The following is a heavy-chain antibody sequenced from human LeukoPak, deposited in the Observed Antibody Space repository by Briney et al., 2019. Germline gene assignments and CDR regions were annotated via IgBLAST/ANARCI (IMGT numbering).Heavy chain of an antibody. J-gene: IGHJ3*02. CDR2: IYTSGST. CDR3: ARGFFDDFWSGLNAFDI. CDR1: GGSISSGSYY. V-gene: IGHV4-61*02. D-gene: IGHD3-3*01. Sequence: PSQTLSLTCTVSGGSISSGSYYWSWIRQPAGKGLEWIGRIYTSGSTNYNPSLKSRVTISVDTSKNQFSLKLSSVTAADTAVYYCARGFFDDFWSGLNAFDIWGQGTMVTVSS.